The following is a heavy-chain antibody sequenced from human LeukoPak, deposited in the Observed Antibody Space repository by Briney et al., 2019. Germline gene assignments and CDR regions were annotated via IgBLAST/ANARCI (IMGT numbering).Heavy chain of an antibody. CDR1: GFTFSSYE. CDR2: ISSSGRTI. Sequence: GGSLRLSCAASGFTFSSYEMIWVRQAPGKGLEWVSYISSSGRTIFYADSVKGRFTVSRDNDKNSLYLQMNSLRAEDTAVYYCVRRYCSSSSCTLDSWGQGTLVTVSS. J-gene: IGHJ4*02. D-gene: IGHD2-15*01. V-gene: IGHV3-48*03. CDR3: VRRYCSSSSCTLDS.